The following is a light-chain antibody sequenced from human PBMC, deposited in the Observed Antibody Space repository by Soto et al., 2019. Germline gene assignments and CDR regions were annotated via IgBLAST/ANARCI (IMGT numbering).Light chain of an antibody. CDR1: QSVTTN. CDR2: GAS. J-gene: IGKJ1*01. CDR3: QQYNNWSLT. V-gene: IGKV3-15*01. Sequence: EIVMTHSPATLSVSLGQRATLSCRASQSVTTNLAWYEQKPGQAPRLLIYGASTRATGSPARVSGSGSGTEFTLTISSLQSEDFGVYYCQQYNNWSLTFGQGTKVQI.